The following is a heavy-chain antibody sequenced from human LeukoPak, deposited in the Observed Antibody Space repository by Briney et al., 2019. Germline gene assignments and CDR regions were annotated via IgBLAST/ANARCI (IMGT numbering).Heavy chain of an antibody. D-gene: IGHD2-2*01. CDR2: ISHSGST. CDR1: GGSISSSNW. CDR3: ARDPGAYCSSTSCYGGMDV. Sequence: SGTLSLTCAVSGGSISSSNWWSWVRQPPGKGLQWIGEISHSGSTNYNPSLKSRVTISVDKSKNQFSLKLSSVTAADTAIYYCARDPGAYCSSTSCYGGMDVWGQGTTVTVSS. J-gene: IGHJ6*02. V-gene: IGHV4-4*02.